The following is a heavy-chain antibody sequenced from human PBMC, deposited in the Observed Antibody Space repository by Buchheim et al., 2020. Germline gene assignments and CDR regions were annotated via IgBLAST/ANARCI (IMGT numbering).Heavy chain of an antibody. J-gene: IGHJ4*02. CDR1: GYTFTSYY. CDR3: ARDQWLDNYFDY. D-gene: IGHD6-19*01. Sequence: VQLVQSGAEVKKPGASVKVSCKASGYTFTSYYMHWVRQAPGQGLEWMGIINPIGGSTSYAQKFQGRVTMTRATSTRAVYMELSSLRSEDTAVYYCARDQWLDNYFDYWGQGTL. CDR2: INPIGGST. V-gene: IGHV1-46*01.